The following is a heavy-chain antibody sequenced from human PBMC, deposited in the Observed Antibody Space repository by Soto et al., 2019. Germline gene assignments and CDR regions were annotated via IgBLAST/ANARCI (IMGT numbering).Heavy chain of an antibody. J-gene: IGHJ6*02. V-gene: IGHV1-2*02. Sequence: ASVKVSCKASGYSFTGSYIHWVRQAPGQGLEWMGWINPNTGGTNYGQKFQGRVTMTSDTSISTAYMELGRPTSDDTAVYYCARAGIAAPRSGEYAMDVWGQGTTVTVSS. CDR3: ARAGIAAPRSGEYAMDV. CDR2: INPNTGGT. D-gene: IGHD6-13*01. CDR1: GYSFTGSY.